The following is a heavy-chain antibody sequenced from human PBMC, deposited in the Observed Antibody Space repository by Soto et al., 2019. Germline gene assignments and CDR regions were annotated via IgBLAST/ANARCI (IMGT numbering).Heavy chain of an antibody. V-gene: IGHV5-51*01. J-gene: IGHJ6*02. CDR3: ARRGAAVVTAYYYYGMDV. CDR1: GYSFTSYW. Sequence: PGESLKISCKGSGYSFTSYWICWVRQMPWKGLEWMGIIYPGDSGTRYSPSFQGQVTISADKSISTAYLQWSSLKASDTAMYYCARRGAAVVTAYYYYGMDVWGQGTTVTVSS. CDR2: IYPGDSGT. D-gene: IGHD2-21*02.